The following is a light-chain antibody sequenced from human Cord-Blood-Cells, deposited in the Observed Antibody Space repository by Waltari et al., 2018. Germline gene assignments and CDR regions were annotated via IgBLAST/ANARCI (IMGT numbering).Light chain of an antibody. V-gene: IGLV6-57*01. Sequence: NFMLTQPHSVSESPGQTVTISCTRRSGSIASHYVQWYQQRPGSSPTPVIYEDNQRPSGVPDRFSGSIDSSSNSASLTISGLKTEDEADYYCQSYDSSNWVFGGGTKLTVL. J-gene: IGLJ3*02. CDR1: SGSIASHY. CDR3: QSYDSSNWV. CDR2: EDN.